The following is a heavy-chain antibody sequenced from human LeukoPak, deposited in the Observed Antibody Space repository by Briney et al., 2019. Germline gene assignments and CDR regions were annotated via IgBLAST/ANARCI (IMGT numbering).Heavy chain of an antibody. CDR3: ARFGDIYFYRMDV. Sequence: SETLSLTCTVSGGSISSYYWSWLRQPTGKTLEWIGYILHNGTTNFNPSLKSRAVMSLDKSKNQISLRLSSVTAADTAVYYCARFGDIYFYRMDVWGQGTTVTVS. D-gene: IGHD3-9*01. CDR2: ILHNGTT. CDR1: GGSISSYY. V-gene: IGHV4-59*08. J-gene: IGHJ6*02.